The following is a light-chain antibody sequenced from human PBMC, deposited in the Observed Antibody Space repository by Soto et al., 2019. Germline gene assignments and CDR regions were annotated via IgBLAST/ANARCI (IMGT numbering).Light chain of an antibody. Sequence: DIQMTQSPSTLSASVGDRVTITCRASQSISSWLAWYQQKPGKAPKLLIYMTSSLETGVPSRFSGSGSGTEFTLTISSLQPDDFATYYCQHYKDYSWTFGQGTKVEVK. CDR1: QSISSW. CDR3: QHYKDYSWT. V-gene: IGKV1-5*03. J-gene: IGKJ1*01. CDR2: MTS.